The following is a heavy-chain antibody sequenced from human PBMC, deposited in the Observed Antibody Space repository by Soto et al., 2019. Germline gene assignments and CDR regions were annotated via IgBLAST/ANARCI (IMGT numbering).Heavy chain of an antibody. J-gene: IGHJ5*02. CDR1: GFSISTDYW. Sequence: QVQLQESGPGLVKPSDTLSLTCVVSGFSISTDYWWGWIRQPPGKGLEWIGYIYYSGTTYYNPSLKSPVTMSVDTSRSQFSLQLTAVTAVDTAVYYCARKPAAKGWFDPWGQGTLVTVSA. CDR3: ARKPAAKGWFDP. CDR2: IYYSGTT. D-gene: IGHD2-15*01. V-gene: IGHV4-28*01.